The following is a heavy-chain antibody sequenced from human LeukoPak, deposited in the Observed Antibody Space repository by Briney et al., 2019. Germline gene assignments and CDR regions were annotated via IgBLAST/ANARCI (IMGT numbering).Heavy chain of an antibody. D-gene: IGHD3-16*02. CDR1: GFIFNSYA. CDR3: TRGPGYDYVWGSFRADY. Sequence: PGGPLRLSCAASGFIFNSYAMHWVRQAPGRGLEYVSANTSSGNNIFYADSVKGRFTISRDNSKNTLYLQMGSLRAEDMAVYYCTRGPGYDYVWGSFRADYWGQGTLVTVSS. V-gene: IGHV3-64*02. CDR2: NTSSGNNI. J-gene: IGHJ4*02.